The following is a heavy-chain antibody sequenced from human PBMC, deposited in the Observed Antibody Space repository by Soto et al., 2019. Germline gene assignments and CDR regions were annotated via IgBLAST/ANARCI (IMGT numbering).Heavy chain of an antibody. V-gene: IGHV5-10-1*01. J-gene: IGHJ5*02. CDR3: ARHSGSNWDIDP. D-gene: IGHD7-27*01. CDR1: GYSFTTYY. CDR2: INPYDSNT. Sequence: GESLKISCKGSGYSFTTYYISWARLMPGKGLEWMGRINPYDSNTNYSPSFQGHVTISADKSIITAYLQWSSLKASDAAMYYCARHSGSNWDIDPWGQGTLVTVSS.